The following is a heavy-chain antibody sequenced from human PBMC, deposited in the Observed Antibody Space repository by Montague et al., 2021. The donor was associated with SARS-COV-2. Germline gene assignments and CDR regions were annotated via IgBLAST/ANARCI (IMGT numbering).Heavy chain of an antibody. J-gene: IGHJ6*02. CDR1: GDSVSTHSGD. CDR2: TYYMYQWYN. CDR3: ARMAVAPRSWAYYGMDV. D-gene: IGHD6-6*01. Sequence: CAISGDSVSTHSGDSDWLRQSPSRGLEWLGRTYYMYQWYNDYAVSLMTRITITPDTSKNLFPLQLRSVTPDDTAVYYCARMAVAPRSWAYYGMDVWGQGTTVTVSS. V-gene: IGHV6-1*01.